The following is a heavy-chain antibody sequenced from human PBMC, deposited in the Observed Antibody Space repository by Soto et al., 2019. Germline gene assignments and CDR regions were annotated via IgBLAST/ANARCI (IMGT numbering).Heavy chain of an antibody. D-gene: IGHD6-19*01. J-gene: IGHJ4*02. CDR3: ARIAVAGTDDY. Sequence: QVQLVQSGAEVKKPGASVKVSCKASGYTFTSYYMHWVRQAPGQGLEWMGIINPSGGSTSYAQKFQGRVTMTRDTSTSTVYMELSSRRSEDTAVYYCARIAVAGTDDYWGQGTLVTVSS. CDR2: INPSGGST. V-gene: IGHV1-46*01. CDR1: GYTFTSYY.